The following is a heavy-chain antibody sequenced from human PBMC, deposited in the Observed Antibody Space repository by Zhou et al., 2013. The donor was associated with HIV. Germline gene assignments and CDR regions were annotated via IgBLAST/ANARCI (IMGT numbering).Heavy chain of an antibody. CDR2: IIPFVGTV. Sequence: QVQLEQSGAEVKKPGSSVRVSCKASGGTFTSHGFNWVRQAPGQGLQWMGKIIPFVGTVIYAEKFKGRVTITADEFTTTAYMDLGSLTSDDTAVYYCARDPSRPQSVTSIVGPFDYWGQGTLVTVSS. CDR1: GGTFTSHG. V-gene: IGHV1-69*11. D-gene: IGHD3-3*01. CDR3: ARDPSRPQSVTSIVGPFDY. J-gene: IGHJ4*02.